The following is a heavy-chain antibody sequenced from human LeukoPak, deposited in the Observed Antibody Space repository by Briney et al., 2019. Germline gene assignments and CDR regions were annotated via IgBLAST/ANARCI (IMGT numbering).Heavy chain of an antibody. J-gene: IGHJ6*03. Sequence: ASVKVSCKASGYTFTGYYIHWVRQAPGQGLEWMGRMNPNSGNTGYAQKFQGRVTITRNTSISTAYMELSSLGSEDTAVYYCARGLLRRGYDFWSGYYPGGYYYYMDVWGKGTTVTVSS. CDR1: GYTFTGYY. D-gene: IGHD3-3*01. CDR3: ARGLLRRGYDFWSGYYPGGYYYYMDV. CDR2: MNPNSGNT. V-gene: IGHV1-8*03.